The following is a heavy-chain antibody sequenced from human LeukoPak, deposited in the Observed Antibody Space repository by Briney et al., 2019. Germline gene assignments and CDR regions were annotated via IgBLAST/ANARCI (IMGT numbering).Heavy chain of an antibody. J-gene: IGHJ3*02. CDR3: ANNQASMDAFDI. D-gene: IGHD1-14*01. Sequence: GGSLRLSCAASGFTFSSYAMSWVRQAPGKGLEWVSAISGSGGSTYYADSVKGRFTISRDNSKNTLYLQMNSLRAEDTAVYYCANNQASMDAFDIWGLGTMVTVSS. CDR1: GFTFSSYA. V-gene: IGHV3-23*01. CDR2: ISGSGGST.